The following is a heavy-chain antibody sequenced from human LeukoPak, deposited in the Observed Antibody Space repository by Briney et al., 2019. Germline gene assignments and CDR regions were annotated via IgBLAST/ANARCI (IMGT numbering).Heavy chain of an antibody. CDR2: IYHDGST. J-gene: IGHJ4*02. CDR3: ARWADY. CDR1: GGSISSAGYY. Sequence: PSETLSLTCSVSGGSISSAGYYWSWIRQPPGEGLEWIGYIYHDGSTYHNPSLKSRVTISVDRSKNQLSLKLSSVTAADTAMYYCARWADYWGQGTLVTVSS. V-gene: IGHV4-30-2*01.